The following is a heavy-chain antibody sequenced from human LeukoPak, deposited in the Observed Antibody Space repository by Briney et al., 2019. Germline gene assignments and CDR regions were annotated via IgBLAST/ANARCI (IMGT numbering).Heavy chain of an antibody. Sequence: GGSLRLSCAASGFTFSSYSMNWVRQAPGKGLEWVSDINGSGYSTYYADSVKGRFTISRDNFKNTLYLQMNSLRAEDTAVYFCAKKYSTGLDPWGQGTLVTVSS. J-gene: IGHJ5*02. CDR2: INGSGYST. D-gene: IGHD1-26*01. V-gene: IGHV3-23*01. CDR1: GFTFSSYS. CDR3: AKKYSTGLDP.